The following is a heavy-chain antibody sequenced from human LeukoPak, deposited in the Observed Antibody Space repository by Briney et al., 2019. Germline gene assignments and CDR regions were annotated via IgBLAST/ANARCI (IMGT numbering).Heavy chain of an antibody. CDR2: INHSGST. Sequence: SETLSLTCAVYGGSFSGYYWSWIRQPPGKGLEWIGEINHSGSTNYNPSLKSRVTTSVDTSKNQFSLKLSSVTAADTAVYYCARADGDYVWDYWGQGTLVTVSS. V-gene: IGHV4-34*01. J-gene: IGHJ4*02. CDR3: ARADGDYVWDY. CDR1: GGSFSGYY. D-gene: IGHD4-17*01.